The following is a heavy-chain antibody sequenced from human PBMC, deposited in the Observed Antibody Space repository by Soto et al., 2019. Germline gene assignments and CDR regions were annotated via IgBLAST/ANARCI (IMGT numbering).Heavy chain of an antibody. CDR2: IKQDGSEK. J-gene: IGHJ3*02. CDR1: GFTFSSYW. CDR3: ARYWHRRKQWLVRVAFEI. Sequence: EVQLVESGGGLVQPGGSLRLSCAASGFTFSSYWMSWVRQAPGKGLEWVANIKQDGSEKYYVDSVKGRFTISRDNAKKSLYLQMNSLRAEDAAVYYCARYWHRRKQWLVRVAFEIWGQGTMGTVSS. D-gene: IGHD6-19*01. V-gene: IGHV3-7*03.